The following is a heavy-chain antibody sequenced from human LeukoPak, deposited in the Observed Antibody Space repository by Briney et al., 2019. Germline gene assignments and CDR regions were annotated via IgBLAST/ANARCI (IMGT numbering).Heavy chain of an antibody. J-gene: IGHJ4*02. D-gene: IGHD6-19*01. CDR3: AKARYSSGWYVFDH. CDR1: GFTFTTYW. CDR2: IKQDGSEK. V-gene: IGHV3-7*05. Sequence: GGSLRLSCAASGFTFTTYWMTWVRQAPGKGLEWVANIKQDGSEKYYVDSVKGRFTISRDNSKNTLYLQMNSLRAEDTAVYYCAKARYSSGWYVFDHWGQGTLVTVSS.